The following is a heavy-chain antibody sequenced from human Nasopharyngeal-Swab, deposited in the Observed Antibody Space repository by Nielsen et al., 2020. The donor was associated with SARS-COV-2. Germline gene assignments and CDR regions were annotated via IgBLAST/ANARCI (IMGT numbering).Heavy chain of an antibody. CDR1: GFTFDDYA. CDR2: ISWNSGSI. Sequence: SLKISCAASGFTFDDYAMHWVRQAPGKGLEWVSGISWNSGSIGYADSVKGRFTISRDNAKNSLYLQMNSLRAEDTALYYCARADWNDPTTFDYWGQGTLVTVSS. D-gene: IGHD1-1*01. V-gene: IGHV3-9*01. CDR3: ARADWNDPTTFDY. J-gene: IGHJ4*02.